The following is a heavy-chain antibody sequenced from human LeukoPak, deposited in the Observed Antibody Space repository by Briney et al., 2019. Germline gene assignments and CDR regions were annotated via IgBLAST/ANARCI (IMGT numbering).Heavy chain of an antibody. CDR1: GGSVSSGTYY. Sequence: SETLSLTCSVSGGSVSSGTYYWSWIRQPPGKGLEWIGYIYYSGSTNYNPSLKSRVTISVDTSKNQFSLKLSSVTAADTAVYYCASQSQYVWGSYRYPTPFDYWGQGTLVTVSS. CDR3: ASQSQYVWGSYRYPTPFDY. D-gene: IGHD3-16*02. CDR2: IYYSGST. V-gene: IGHV4-61*01. J-gene: IGHJ4*02.